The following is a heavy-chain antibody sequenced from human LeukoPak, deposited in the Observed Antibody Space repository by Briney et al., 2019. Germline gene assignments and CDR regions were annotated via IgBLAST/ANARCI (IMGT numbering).Heavy chain of an antibody. CDR3: ARDRSYGSFDY. CDR1: GFTFDDHG. Sequence: GGSLRLSCAASGFTFDDHGMNWVRQAPGKGQEWVSGINWNGGSTFYADSVKGRFTISRDNARNALYLQMNSLTAEDTALYHCARDRSYGSFDYWGQGTLVTVSS. J-gene: IGHJ4*02. CDR2: INWNGGST. D-gene: IGHD5-18*01. V-gene: IGHV3-20*01.